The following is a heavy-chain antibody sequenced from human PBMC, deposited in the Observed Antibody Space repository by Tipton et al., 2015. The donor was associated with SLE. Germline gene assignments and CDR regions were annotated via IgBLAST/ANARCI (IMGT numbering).Heavy chain of an antibody. J-gene: IGHJ4*02. D-gene: IGHD3-3*01. Sequence: SLRLSCAASGFTFSIYSMHWVRQAPGKGLEWVAVISYDGSSKFYADSVKGRFIISRDNSKNTLYLQMHSLRTGDTAVYYCARSISGVVTPFDYWGQGTLVTVSS. CDR1: GFTFSIYS. V-gene: IGHV3-30*04. CDR2: ISYDGSSK. CDR3: ARSISGVVTPFDY.